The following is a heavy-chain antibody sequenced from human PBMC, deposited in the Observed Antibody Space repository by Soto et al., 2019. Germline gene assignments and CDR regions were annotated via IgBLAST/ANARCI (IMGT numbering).Heavy chain of an antibody. J-gene: IGHJ6*03. CDR1: GYTFTSYA. V-gene: IGHV1-8*01. CDR3: AIGGGNYYYYYMDV. D-gene: IGHD1-1*01. CDR2: MNPNSGNT. Sequence: ASVKVSCKASGYTFTSYAINWVRQATGQGLEWMGWMNPNSGNTGYAQKFQGRVTMTRNTSISTAYMELSSLRSEDTAVYYCAIGGGNYYYYYMDVWGKGTTVTVSS.